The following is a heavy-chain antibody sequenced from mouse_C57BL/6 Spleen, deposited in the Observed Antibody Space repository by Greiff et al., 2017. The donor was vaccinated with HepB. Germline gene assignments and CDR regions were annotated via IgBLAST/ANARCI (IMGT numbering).Heavy chain of an antibody. D-gene: IGHD1-1*01. Sequence: QVQLQQPGAELVRPGTSVKVSCKASGYAFTKYLIEWVKQRPGQGLEWIGVINPGSGGTNYNEKFKGKATLTADKSSSTAYMQLSSLTSEDSAVFFCARENYYGSSLFAYWGQGTLVTVSA. J-gene: IGHJ3*01. CDR2: INPGSGGT. CDR1: GYAFTKYL. V-gene: IGHV1-54*01. CDR3: ARENYYGSSLFAY.